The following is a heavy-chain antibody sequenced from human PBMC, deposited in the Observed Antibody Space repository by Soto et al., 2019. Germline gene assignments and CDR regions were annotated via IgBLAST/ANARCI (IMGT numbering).Heavy chain of an antibody. D-gene: IGHD3-9*01. CDR2: TYATGTT. V-gene: IGHV4-4*07. CDR3: ARVRWLSEYDILTGYYIFDQ. J-gene: IGHJ4*02. Sequence: SETLSLTCTVSGASISGFYWSWIRKSAGKGLEWIGRTYATGTTDYNPSLKSRVMMSVDTPKKQFSLKLRSVTAADTTVYYCARVRWLSEYDILTGYYIFDQWGRGTLVTVSS. CDR1: GASISGFY.